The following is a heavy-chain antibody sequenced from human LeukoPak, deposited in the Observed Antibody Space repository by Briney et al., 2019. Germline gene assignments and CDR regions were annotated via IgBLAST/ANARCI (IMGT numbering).Heavy chain of an antibody. Sequence: SQTLSLTCTVSGGSISSGSYYWGWIRQPPGKGQEWIGSIYYSGTTYYNPSLTSRVTISVDTSKNQFSLKLSSVTAADTAVYYCARNQLSGWFDPWGQGTLVTVSS. CDR2: IYYSGTT. CDR3: ARNQLSGWFDP. CDR1: GGSISSGSYY. V-gene: IGHV4-39*07. J-gene: IGHJ5*02. D-gene: IGHD3-10*01.